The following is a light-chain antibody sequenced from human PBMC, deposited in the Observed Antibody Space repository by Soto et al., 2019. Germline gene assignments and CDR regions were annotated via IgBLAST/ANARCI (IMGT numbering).Light chain of an antibody. CDR2: EDN. CDR1: SGSIASNY. J-gene: IGLJ2*01. V-gene: IGLV6-57*03. Sequence: FMLTQPHSVSESPGKTVTISCTRSSGSIASNYVQWYQQRPGSAPTTVTYEDNQRPSGVPDRFSGSIDSSSNSASLTISGLKTEDEADYYCQSYDSSNHVVFGGGTKVTVL. CDR3: QSYDSSNHVV.